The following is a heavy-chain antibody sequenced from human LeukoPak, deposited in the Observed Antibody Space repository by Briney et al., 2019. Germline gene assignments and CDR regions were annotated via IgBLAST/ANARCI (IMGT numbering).Heavy chain of an antibody. J-gene: IGHJ4*02. CDR1: GGSISSYY. V-gene: IGHV4-4*07. D-gene: IGHD6-13*01. Sequence: SETLSLTCTVSGGSISSYYWSWIRQPAGKGLEWIGRIYTSGSTNYNPSLKSRVTISVDKSKNQFSLKLSSVTAADTAVYYCARDRYSSSWDWGQETLVTVSS. CDR2: IYTSGST. CDR3: ARDRYSSSWD.